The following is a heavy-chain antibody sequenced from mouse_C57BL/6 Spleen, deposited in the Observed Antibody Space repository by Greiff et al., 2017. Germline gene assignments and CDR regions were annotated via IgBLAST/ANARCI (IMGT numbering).Heavy chain of an antibody. CDR1: GYTFTSYW. V-gene: IGHV1-64*01. Sequence: QVQLKQPGAELVKPGASVKLSCKASGYTFTSYWMHWVKQRPGQGLEWIGMINPSSGSTNYNEKFKNKATLTVDKSSSTAYMHLSSLTYEDSAVYEGAKSVCYDRHYDMDCWGQGTSVT. J-gene: IGHJ4*01. CDR3: AKSVCYDRHYDMDC. CDR2: INPSSGST. D-gene: IGHD2-4*01.